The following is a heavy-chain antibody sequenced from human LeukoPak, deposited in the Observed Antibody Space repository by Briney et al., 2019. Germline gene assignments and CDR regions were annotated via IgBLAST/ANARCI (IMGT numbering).Heavy chain of an antibody. V-gene: IGHV3-7*03. CDR1: GFTFNNYW. Sequence: GGSLRLSCAASGFTFNNYWMSWVRQAPGKGLEWVANIKQDGSEKSYVESVRGRFTISRDNAKNSLYLQLNSLRAEDTALYYCARDNPPDYWGQGTLVTVSS. CDR3: ARDNPPDY. CDR2: IKQDGSEK. J-gene: IGHJ4*02.